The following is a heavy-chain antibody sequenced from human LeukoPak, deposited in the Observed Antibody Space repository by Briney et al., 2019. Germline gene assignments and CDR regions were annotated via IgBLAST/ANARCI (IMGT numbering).Heavy chain of an antibody. D-gene: IGHD3-9*01. J-gene: IGHJ3*02. Sequence: SETLSLTCAVYGGSFSGYYWSWIRQPPGKGLEWIGEINHSGSTNYNPSLKSRVTISVDTSKNQFSLKLSSVTAADTAVYYCARQWVDILTGPGAFDIWGQGAMVTVSS. CDR3: ARQWVDILTGPGAFDI. V-gene: IGHV4-34*01. CDR1: GGSFSGYY. CDR2: INHSGST.